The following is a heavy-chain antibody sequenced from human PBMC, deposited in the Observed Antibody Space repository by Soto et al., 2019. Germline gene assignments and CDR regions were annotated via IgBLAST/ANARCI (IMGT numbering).Heavy chain of an antibody. D-gene: IGHD3-10*01. J-gene: IGHJ4*02. CDR2: IHHDGSS. CDR3: ARKWFGEPHKFDY. V-gene: IGHV4-4*02. CDR1: GGSISSTSW. Sequence: QVQLQESGPGLVKPSGTLSLTCAVSGGSISSTSWWSWVRQPPGKGLEWIGEIHHDGSSNYNPSLTSRVTISVDKSKNQFSLKVNSVTAADTAVYYCARKWFGEPHKFDYWGQGALVTVSS.